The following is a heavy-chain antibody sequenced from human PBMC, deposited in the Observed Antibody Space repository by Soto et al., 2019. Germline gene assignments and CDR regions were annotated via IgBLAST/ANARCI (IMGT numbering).Heavy chain of an antibody. CDR1: GGSISSYY. Sequence: ERLCRTCRVSGGSISSYYWSWIRQPAGKGLEWIGRIYTSGDTNYNPSLKGRVTMSLDTSKTQFSLKLRSVTAADTAVYYCARVASGITSDYWGQGTPVTVSS. V-gene: IGHV4-4*07. J-gene: IGHJ4*02. CDR2: IYTSGDT. D-gene: IGHD3-10*01. CDR3: ARVASGITSDY.